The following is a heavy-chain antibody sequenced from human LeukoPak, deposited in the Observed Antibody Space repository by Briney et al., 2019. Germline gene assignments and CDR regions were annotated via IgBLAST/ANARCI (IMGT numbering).Heavy chain of an antibody. CDR2: INHSGST. Sequence: SETLSLTCAVYGGSFSGYYWSWIRQPPGKGLEWIGEINHSGSTNHNPSLKSRVTISVDTSKNQFSLKLSSVTAADTAVYYCARAGFVGATAYGYWGQGTLVTVSS. CDR3: ARAGFVGATAYGY. D-gene: IGHD1-26*01. V-gene: IGHV4-34*01. CDR1: GGSFSGYY. J-gene: IGHJ4*02.